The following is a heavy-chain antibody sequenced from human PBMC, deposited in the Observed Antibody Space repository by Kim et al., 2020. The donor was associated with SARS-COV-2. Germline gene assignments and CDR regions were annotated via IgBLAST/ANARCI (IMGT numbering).Heavy chain of an antibody. D-gene: IGHD6-19*01. CDR2: INHSGST. CDR1: GGSFSGYY. J-gene: IGHJ4*02. CDR3: ARVRRQWLVPAGPLFDY. Sequence: SETLSLTCAVYGGSFSGYYWSWIRQPPGKGLEWIGEINHSGSTNYNPSLKSRVTISVDTSKNQFSLKLSSVTAADTAVYYCARVRRQWLVPAGPLFDYWGQGTLVTVSS. V-gene: IGHV4-34*01.